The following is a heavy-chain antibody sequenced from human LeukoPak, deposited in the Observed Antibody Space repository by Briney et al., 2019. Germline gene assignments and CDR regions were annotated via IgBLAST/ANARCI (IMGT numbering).Heavy chain of an antibody. V-gene: IGHV3-15*01. CDR3: TTASDCSGGRCYFDY. J-gene: IGHJ4*02. CDR1: GFTFSNAW. D-gene: IGHD2-15*01. CDR2: IKSKTDGGTT. Sequence: GGSLRLSCAASGFTFSNAWMSWVRQAPGKGLEWVGRIKSKTDGGTTDYAAPVKGRFTISRDDSKNTLYLQMNTLKTEDTAVYYWTTASDCSGGRCYFDYWGQGTLVTVSS.